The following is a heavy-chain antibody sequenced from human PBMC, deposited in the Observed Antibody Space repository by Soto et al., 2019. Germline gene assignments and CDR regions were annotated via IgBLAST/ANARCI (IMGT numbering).Heavy chain of an antibody. D-gene: IGHD5-18*01. V-gene: IGHV3-48*03. Sequence: QTGGSLRLSCAASGFTFSSYEMNWVRQAPGKGLEWVSYISSSGSTIYYADSVKGRVTISRDNAKNSLYLQMNSLRAEDTAVYYCSCGDTSMVTHWGQGTLVTVSS. J-gene: IGHJ4*02. CDR3: SCGDTSMVTH. CDR1: GFTFSSYE. CDR2: ISSSGSTI.